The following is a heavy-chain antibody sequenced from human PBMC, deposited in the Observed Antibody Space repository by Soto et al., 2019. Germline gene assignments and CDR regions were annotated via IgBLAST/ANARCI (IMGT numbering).Heavy chain of an antibody. CDR1: GFTVTTYG. V-gene: IGHV3-23*01. Sequence: EVQLLESGGGLVQPGGSLRLSCVASGFTVTTYGMNWVRQAPGKGLEWVSGISASGDSTFNADSVKGRFTISRDNSKNTLYLQMNSLRAEDTAVYYCAKDLLQWLVVGHDAFDIWGQGTMVTVSS. CDR3: AKDLLQWLVVGHDAFDI. J-gene: IGHJ3*02. CDR2: ISASGDST. D-gene: IGHD6-19*01.